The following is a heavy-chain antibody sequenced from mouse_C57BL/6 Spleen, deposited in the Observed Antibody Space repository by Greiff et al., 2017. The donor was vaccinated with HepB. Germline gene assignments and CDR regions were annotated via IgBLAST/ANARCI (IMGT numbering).Heavy chain of an antibody. J-gene: IGHJ4*01. CDR1: GYTFTSYG. D-gene: IGHD2-3*01. CDR3: ARGDDGYYDAMDY. V-gene: IGHV1-81*01. Sequence: VQLQQSGAELARPGASVKLSCKASGYTFTSYGISWVKQRTGQGLEWIGEIYPRSGNTYYNEKFKGKATLTAVKSSSTAYMELRSLTSEDSAVYFCARGDDGYYDAMDYWGQGTSVTVSS. CDR2: IYPRSGNT.